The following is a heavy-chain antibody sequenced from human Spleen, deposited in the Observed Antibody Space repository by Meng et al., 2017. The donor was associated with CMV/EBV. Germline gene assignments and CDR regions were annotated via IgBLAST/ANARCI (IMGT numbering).Heavy chain of an antibody. D-gene: IGHD4-17*01. CDR3: ARDGSDGDYGDYYFDY. CDR1: GFTFSSYA. J-gene: IGHJ4*02. Sequence: SGFTFSSYAMHWVRQAPGKGLEWVAVISCDGSNKYYADSVKGRFTISRDNSKNTLYLQMNSLRAEDTAVYYCARDGSDGDYGDYYFDYWGQGTLVTVSS. CDR2: ISCDGSNK. V-gene: IGHV3-30*04.